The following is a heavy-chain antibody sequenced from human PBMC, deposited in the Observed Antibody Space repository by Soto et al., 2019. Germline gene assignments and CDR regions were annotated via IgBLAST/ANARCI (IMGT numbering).Heavy chain of an antibody. J-gene: IGHJ5*02. CDR3: ATQEVGGSYVYTFDP. CDR1: GGSISSSNYY. CDR2: IYYSGST. Sequence: QLQLQESGPGLVKPSETLSLTCTVSGGSISSSNYYWGWIRQPPGKGLEWIGSIYYSGSTYYNPFLKSRGTISVETSKNQSSRKLSSVTAADTAVYYCATQEVGGSYVYTFDPWGQGTLVTVSS. D-gene: IGHD1-26*01. V-gene: IGHV4-39*01.